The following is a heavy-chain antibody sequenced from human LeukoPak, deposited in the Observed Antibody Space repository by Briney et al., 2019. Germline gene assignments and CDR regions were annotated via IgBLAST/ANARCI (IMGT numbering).Heavy chain of an antibody. CDR3: AIYDFGY. V-gene: IGHV3-21*01. D-gene: IGHD5/OR15-5a*01. CDR2: ISSSSSYI. J-gene: IGHJ4*02. Sequence: KTGGSLRLSCAASGFTFSSYSMNWVRQAPGKGLEWVSSISSSSSYIYHADSVKGRFTISRDNAKNSLYLQMNSLRAEDTAVYYCAIYDFGYWGQGTLVTVSS. CDR1: GFTFSSYS.